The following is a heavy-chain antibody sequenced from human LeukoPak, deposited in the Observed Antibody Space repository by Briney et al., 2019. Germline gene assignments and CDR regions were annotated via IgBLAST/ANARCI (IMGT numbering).Heavy chain of an antibody. Sequence: GGSLRLSCAACGFTFSSYEMNWVRQAPGKGLEWVSYISSSGSTIYYADSVKGRFTISRDNAKNSLYLQMNSLRAEDTAVYYCARIRPGSTDAFDIWGQGTMVTVSS. CDR1: GFTFSSYE. CDR2: ISSSGSTI. D-gene: IGHD6-13*01. J-gene: IGHJ3*02. V-gene: IGHV3-48*03. CDR3: ARIRPGSTDAFDI.